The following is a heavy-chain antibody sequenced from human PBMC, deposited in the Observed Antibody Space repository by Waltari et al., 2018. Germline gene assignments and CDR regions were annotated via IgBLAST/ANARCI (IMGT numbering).Heavy chain of an antibody. V-gene: IGHV4-38-2*02. J-gene: IGHJ4*02. D-gene: IGHD3-9*01. CDR2: IYHSGST. Sequence: QVQLQESGPGLVKPSETLSLTCTVSGYSISSGYYWGWIRQPPGKGLEWIGSIYHSGSTYYDLSLKSRVTISVDTSKNRCSLKLSSVTAADTAVYYCARGLYDILTGHTPYYFDYWGQGTLVTVSS. CDR3: ARGLYDILTGHTPYYFDY. CDR1: GYSISSGYY.